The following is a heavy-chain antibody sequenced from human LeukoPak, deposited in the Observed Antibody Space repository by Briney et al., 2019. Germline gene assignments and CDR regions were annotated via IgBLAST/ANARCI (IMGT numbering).Heavy chain of an antibody. CDR3: ATHTQRAAAGTLGVWFDP. CDR1: GGSISSSSYY. D-gene: IGHD6-13*01. V-gene: IGHV4-39*07. Sequence: SETLSLTCTVSGGSISSSSYYWGWIRQPPGKGLEWIGSIYYSGSTYYNPSIKSRVTISVDTSKNQCSLKLSSVTAADTAVYYCATHTQRAAAGTLGVWFDPWGQGTLVTVSS. J-gene: IGHJ5*02. CDR2: IYYSGST.